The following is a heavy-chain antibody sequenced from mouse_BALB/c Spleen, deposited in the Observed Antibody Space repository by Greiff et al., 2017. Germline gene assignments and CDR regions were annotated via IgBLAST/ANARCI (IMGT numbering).Heavy chain of an antibody. CDR1: GYTFTDYA. V-gene: IGHV1S137*01. D-gene: IGHD1-1*02. J-gene: IGHJ4*01. CDR3: ARGGWRYAMDY. CDR2: ISTYYGDA. Sequence: QVQLKESGAELVRPGVSVKISCKGSGYTFTDYAMHWVKQSHAKSLEWIGVISTYYGDASYNQKFKGKATMTVDKSSSTAYMELARLTSEDSAIYYCARGGWRYAMDYWGQGTSVTVSS.